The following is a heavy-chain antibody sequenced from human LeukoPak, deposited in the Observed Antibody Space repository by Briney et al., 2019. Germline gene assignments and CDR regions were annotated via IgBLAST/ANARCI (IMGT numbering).Heavy chain of an antibody. J-gene: IGHJ4*02. D-gene: IGHD3-22*01. Sequence: ASVKVSCKASGYRFTSYSISWVRQAPGQGLEWMGWISAYNGNTNYAQKLQGRVTMTTDTSTSTAYMELRSLRSDDTAVYYCARAEYYYDSSGYFLFDYWGQGTLVTVSS. CDR1: GYRFTSYS. V-gene: IGHV1-18*01. CDR3: ARAEYYYDSSGYFLFDY. CDR2: ISAYNGNT.